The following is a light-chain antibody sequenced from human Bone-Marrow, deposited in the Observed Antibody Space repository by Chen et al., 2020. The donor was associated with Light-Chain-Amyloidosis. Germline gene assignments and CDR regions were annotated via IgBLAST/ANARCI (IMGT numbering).Light chain of an antibody. CDR3: QQYKNWPLT. V-gene: IGKV3-15*01. J-gene: IGKJ1*01. Sequence: VMTQSPVALSVSPGDTATLSRRASQSMSGNLAWYQQRPGQAPRLISYGASARATGIPARFSGSGFETDFTLTISTIQSEDFAVYYCQQYKNWPLTVGQGTRVDIK. CDR2: GAS. CDR1: QSMSGN.